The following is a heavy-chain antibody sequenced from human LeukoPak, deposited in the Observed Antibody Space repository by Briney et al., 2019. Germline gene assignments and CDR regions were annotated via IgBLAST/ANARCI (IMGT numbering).Heavy chain of an antibody. CDR1: GFTFSSYE. J-gene: IGHJ4*02. Sequence: PGGSLRLSCAASGFTFSSYEMNWVSQAPGKGLEWLSYISSSGSTIYYADSVKGRFTISRDNAKNSLYLQMNSLRAEDTAVYYCARNPVFEWELKFFDYWGQETLVTVSS. D-gene: IGHD1-26*01. V-gene: IGHV3-48*03. CDR2: ISSSGSTI. CDR3: ARNPVFEWELKFFDY.